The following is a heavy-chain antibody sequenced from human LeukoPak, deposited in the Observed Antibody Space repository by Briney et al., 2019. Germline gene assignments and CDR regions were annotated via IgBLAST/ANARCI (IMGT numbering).Heavy chain of an antibody. Sequence: PGGSLRLSCAASEFTFSTYGMHWVRRAPGKGLEWVAFIRYDGTSDYYADSVKGRFTISRDNSKNTLYLQMNSLRAEDTAVYYCARERGYSGYDYPDAFDIWGQGTMVTVSS. V-gene: IGHV3-30*02. CDR1: EFTFSTYG. CDR2: IRYDGTSD. J-gene: IGHJ3*02. CDR3: ARERGYSGYDYPDAFDI. D-gene: IGHD5-12*01.